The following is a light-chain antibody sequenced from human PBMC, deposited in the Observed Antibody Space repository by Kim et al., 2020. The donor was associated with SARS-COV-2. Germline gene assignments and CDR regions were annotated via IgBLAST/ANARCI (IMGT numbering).Light chain of an antibody. Sequence: SLSPGDRAPLTCQASQSVSSSYLAWYQQKPGQAPRLLIYGASSRATGIPDRFSGSGSGTDFTLTISRLEPEDFAVYYCQQYGSSYTFGQGTKLEIK. CDR3: QQYGSSYT. CDR1: QSVSSSY. J-gene: IGKJ2*01. V-gene: IGKV3-20*01. CDR2: GAS.